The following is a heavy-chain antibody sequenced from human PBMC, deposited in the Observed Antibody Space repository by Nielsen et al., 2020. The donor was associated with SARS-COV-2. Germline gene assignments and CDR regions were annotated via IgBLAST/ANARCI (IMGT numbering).Heavy chain of an antibody. J-gene: IGHJ4*01. Sequence: GESLKISCAASGFTFSSYSMNWVRQSPGKRLEWVSAISASGASTYYADSVKGRFTISRDNSKNTLYLQMNSLEIEDTAVYYCAAKYGGEWLAVFDYWGQGTQVTVSS. CDR1: GFTFSSYS. CDR3: AAKYGGEWLAVFDY. CDR2: ISASGAST. V-gene: IGHV3-23*01. D-gene: IGHD6-19*01.